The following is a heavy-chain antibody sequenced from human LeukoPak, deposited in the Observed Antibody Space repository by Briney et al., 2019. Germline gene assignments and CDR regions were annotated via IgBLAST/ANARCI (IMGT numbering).Heavy chain of an antibody. CDR3: ASAPRYSSSWPNNWFDP. CDR1: GGTFSSYA. J-gene: IGHJ5*02. D-gene: IGHD6-13*01. CDR2: IIPIFGTA. Sequence: ASVKVSCKASGGTFSSYAISWVRQAPGQGLEWMGGIIPIFGTANYAQKFQGRVTITADESTSTAHMELSSLRSEDTAVYFCASAPRYSSSWPNNWFDPWGQGTLVTVSS. V-gene: IGHV1-69*13.